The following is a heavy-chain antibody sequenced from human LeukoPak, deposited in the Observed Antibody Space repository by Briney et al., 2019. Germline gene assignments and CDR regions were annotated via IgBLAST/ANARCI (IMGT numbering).Heavy chain of an antibody. J-gene: IGHJ4*02. Sequence: ASVKVSCKASGYTFSGHYMHWVRQAPGQGLEWMGWIYPNSGGTNYAQKFQGRVTMTRDTSISTAYMELSRLRSDDTAVYYCARELNYGSSGYYFDYWGQGTLVTVSS. CDR1: GYTFSGHY. V-gene: IGHV1-2*02. D-gene: IGHD3-22*01. CDR3: ARELNYGSSGYYFDY. CDR2: IYPNSGGT.